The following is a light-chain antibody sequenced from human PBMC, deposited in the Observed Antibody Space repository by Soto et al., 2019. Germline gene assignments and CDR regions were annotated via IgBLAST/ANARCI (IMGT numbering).Light chain of an antibody. CDR2: GAS. CDR3: QHYGSSPLT. Sequence: IVLTQSPGTLSLPPGERATLSCRASQSVSATHLAWYQQKPGQAPRLLLYGASTRATGIPDRFSGSGSGTDFTLTISRVEPEDFAVFYCQHYGSSPLTFGGGTKV. J-gene: IGKJ4*01. V-gene: IGKV3-20*01. CDR1: QSVSATH.